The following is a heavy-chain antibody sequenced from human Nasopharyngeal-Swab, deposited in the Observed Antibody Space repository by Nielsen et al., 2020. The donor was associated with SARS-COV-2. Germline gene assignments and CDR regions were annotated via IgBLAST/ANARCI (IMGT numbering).Heavy chain of an antibody. J-gene: IGHJ4*02. CDR3: ARVSVGAKFPYFDY. CDR1: GGSFSGYY. V-gene: IGHV4-34*01. D-gene: IGHD1-26*01. CDR2: INHSGST. Sequence: SETLSLTCAVYGGSFSGYYWSWIRQPPGKGLEWIGEINHSGSTNYNPSLKSRVTISVDTSKNQFSLKLSSVTAADTAVYYCARVSVGAKFPYFDYWGQGTLVTVSS.